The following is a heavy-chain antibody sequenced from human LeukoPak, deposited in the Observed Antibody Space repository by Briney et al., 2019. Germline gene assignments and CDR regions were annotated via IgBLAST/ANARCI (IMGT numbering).Heavy chain of an antibody. CDR2: MYTSGST. V-gene: IGHV4-61*02. Sequence: SETLSLTCTVSGGSISSGSHYWSWIRQPAGKGLEWIGRMYTSGSTNYNPSLKSRVTISVDTSKNQFSLKLSSVTAADTAVYYCASHPMQNSYDYALAYYFDYWGQGTLVTVSS. CDR3: ASHPMQNSYDYALAYYFDY. D-gene: IGHD5-18*01. J-gene: IGHJ4*02. CDR1: GGSISSGSHY.